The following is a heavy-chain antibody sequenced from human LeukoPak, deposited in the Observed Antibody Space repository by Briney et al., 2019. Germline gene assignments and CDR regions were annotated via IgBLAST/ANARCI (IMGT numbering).Heavy chain of an antibody. CDR3: ARVVRYTGNDNPGDY. CDR2: INPNSGDT. J-gene: IGHJ4*02. D-gene: IGHD1-26*01. V-gene: IGHV1-2*02. CDR1: GYTFTGCY. Sequence: GASVKVSCKASGYTFTGCYMHWVRQAPGQGPEWMGWINPNSGDTSYAQKFQGRVTMTREMSSTTAYMELSRLRSDDTAVYYCARVVRYTGNDNPGDYWGQGTLVTVSS.